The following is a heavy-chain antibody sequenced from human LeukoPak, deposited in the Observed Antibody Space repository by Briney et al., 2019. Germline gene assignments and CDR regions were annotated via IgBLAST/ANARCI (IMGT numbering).Heavy chain of an antibody. J-gene: IGHJ4*02. Sequence: GGSLRLSCVASGFSFSYHGMNWVRLAPGKGLEWVSGVSPPGGGTYYADSVKGRFTISRDDSRNTLSLQMNSLRVEDTAVYYCAKPALYYGDYVSTWGRFDYWGQGTLVTVSS. D-gene: IGHD4-17*01. V-gene: IGHV3-23*01. CDR2: VSPPGGGT. CDR3: AKPALYYGDYVSTWGRFDY. CDR1: GFSFSYHG.